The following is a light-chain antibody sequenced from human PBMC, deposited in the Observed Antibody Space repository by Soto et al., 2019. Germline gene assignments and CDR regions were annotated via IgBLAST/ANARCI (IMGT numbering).Light chain of an antibody. V-gene: IGKV3D-15*01. CDR3: QQYDSWPLT. J-gene: IGKJ4*01. CDR2: GAS. Sequence: EIVMTQSPGTLSVSTEEGATLSCRASQSVDRNLAWDQQKPGQAPRLLSYGASTRPTAIPDRFSGSGSGTEFSLTISSLQSEDFAVYYCQQYDSWPLTFGGGTKVEIK. CDR1: QSVDRN.